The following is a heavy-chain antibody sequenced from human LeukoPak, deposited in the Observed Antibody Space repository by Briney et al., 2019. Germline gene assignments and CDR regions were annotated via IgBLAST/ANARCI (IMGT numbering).Heavy chain of an antibody. CDR2: IYYSGST. CDR3: AGQYGGNSGIDY. J-gene: IGHJ4*02. V-gene: IGHV4-39*07. CDR1: GGSISGSNYY. Sequence: SETLSLTCTVSGGSISGSNYYWGWIRQRPGKGLEWIGSIYYSGSTYYNPSLKSRVTISVDTSKNQFSLKLSSVTAADTAVYYCAGQYGGNSGIDYWGQGTLVTVSS. D-gene: IGHD4-23*01.